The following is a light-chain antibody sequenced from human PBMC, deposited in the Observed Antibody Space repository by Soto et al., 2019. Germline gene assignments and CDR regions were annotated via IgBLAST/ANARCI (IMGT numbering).Light chain of an antibody. J-gene: IGKJ2*01. CDR1: QSVSSSY. V-gene: IGKV3-20*01. CDR2: GAS. Sequence: EIVLTQSPGTLSLSPGERATLSCRASQSVSSSYLAWYQQKPGQAPRLLIYGASSRATGIPDRSSGSGSGTDFTLTISRLEPEDFAVYFCQHYGNSPPFTFGQGTKVEIK. CDR3: QHYGNSPPFT.